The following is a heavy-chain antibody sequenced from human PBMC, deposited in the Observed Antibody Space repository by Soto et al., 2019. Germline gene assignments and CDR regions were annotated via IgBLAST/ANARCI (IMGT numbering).Heavy chain of an antibody. CDR2: IWYDGSNK. J-gene: IGHJ6*02. Sequence: GGSLRLSCAASGFTFSSYGMHWVRQAPGKGLEWVAVIWYDGSNKYYADSVKGRFTISRDNSKNTLYLQMNSLRAEDTAVYYRARDLRVWGSYRFSARSMGGMDGWGQGTTDTVSS. CDR1: GFTFSSYG. V-gene: IGHV3-33*01. CDR3: ARDLRVWGSYRFSARSMGGMDG. D-gene: IGHD3-16*02.